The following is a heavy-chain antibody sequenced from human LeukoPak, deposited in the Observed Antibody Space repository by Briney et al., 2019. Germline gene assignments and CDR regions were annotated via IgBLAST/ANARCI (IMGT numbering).Heavy chain of an antibody. CDR3: VRLAFGISGYKGDYS. V-gene: IGHV3-20*04. CDR1: GLTLDDYG. Sequence: GGSVRLSCAASGLTLDDYGMSWVRQVPGKGLEWVSGINWNGGSTGYADSVRGRFAISRDNAKNSLFLQMNSLRDEDTALYCSVRLAFGISGYKGDYSWGQGTLVTVSS. CDR2: INWNGGST. D-gene: IGHD5-12*01. J-gene: IGHJ4*02.